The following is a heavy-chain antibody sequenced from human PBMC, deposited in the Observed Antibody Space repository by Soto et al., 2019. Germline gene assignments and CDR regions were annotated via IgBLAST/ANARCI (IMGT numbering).Heavy chain of an antibody. J-gene: IGHJ4*02. CDR2: ISAGGGST. CDR3: ANAYCGGDCYYVAY. D-gene: IGHD2-21*02. V-gene: IGHV3-23*01. Sequence: GGSLRLSCAASGFTFSSYAMSWVRQAPGKGLEWVSTISAGGGSTYNADSAKGRFTISRDNSKNTLYLQMNSLRAEDTAVYYCANAYCGGDCYYVAYWGQGTLVTVSS. CDR1: GFTFSSYA.